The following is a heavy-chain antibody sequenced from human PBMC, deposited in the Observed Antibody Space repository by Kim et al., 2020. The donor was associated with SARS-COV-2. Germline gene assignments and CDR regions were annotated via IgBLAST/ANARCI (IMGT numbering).Heavy chain of an antibody. CDR1: GFTFDDYA. CDR3: AKDIADGDYVRTAIFDY. J-gene: IGHJ4*02. V-gene: IGHV3-9*01. D-gene: IGHD4-17*01. CDR2: ISWNSGSI. Sequence: GGSLRLSCAASGFTFDDYAMHWVRQAPGKGLEWVSGISWNSGSIGYADSVMGRFTISRDNAKNSLYLQMNSLRAEDTALYYCAKDIADGDYVRTAIFDYCGQGTLVTVSS.